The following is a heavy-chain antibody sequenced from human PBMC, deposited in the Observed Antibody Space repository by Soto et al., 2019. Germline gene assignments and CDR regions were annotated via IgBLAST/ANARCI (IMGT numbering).Heavy chain of an antibody. CDR2: IYYSGST. Sequence: SETLTLTCTVSGGSIYTYYWSWIRQPPGKGLEWIGYIYYSGSTYYNPSLKSRVTISVDTSKNQFSLKLSSVTAADTAVYYCAREIIVGATINWFDPWGQGTLVTVSS. V-gene: IGHV4-30-4*01. J-gene: IGHJ5*02. CDR3: AREIIVGATINWFDP. CDR1: GGSIYTYY. D-gene: IGHD1-26*01.